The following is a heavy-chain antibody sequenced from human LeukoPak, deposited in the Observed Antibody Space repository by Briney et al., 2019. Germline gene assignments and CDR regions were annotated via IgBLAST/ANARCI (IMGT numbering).Heavy chain of an antibody. Sequence: SETLSLTCKVAGGSISSITYYWGWIRQPPGKGPEGIGSMYYSGTTSYNPSLKSRVTISLDTSRTQVSLNVSSVTAADTAVYFCATGTGMTPRPVDYWGQGTLVTVSS. CDR2: MYYSGTT. CDR3: ATGTGMTPRPVDY. D-gene: IGHD6-6*01. J-gene: IGHJ4*01. CDR1: GGSISSITYY. V-gene: IGHV4-39*07.